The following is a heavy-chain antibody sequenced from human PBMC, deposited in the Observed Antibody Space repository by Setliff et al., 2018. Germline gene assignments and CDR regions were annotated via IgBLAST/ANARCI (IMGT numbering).Heavy chain of an antibody. CDR1: AGSFSDYY. D-gene: IGHD3-10*01. CDR3: ARRWNFGPYGSGIHDGFDM. J-gene: IGHJ3*02. CDR2: INHYGST. V-gene: IGHV4-34*01. Sequence: PSETLSLTCAVYAGSFSDYYWSWIRQPPGKGLEWIGEINHYGSTKYKSSLKSRVTISVDTSKNQFSLKLNSVTAAGTAVYYCARRWNFGPYGSGIHDGFDMWGQGTMVTVSS.